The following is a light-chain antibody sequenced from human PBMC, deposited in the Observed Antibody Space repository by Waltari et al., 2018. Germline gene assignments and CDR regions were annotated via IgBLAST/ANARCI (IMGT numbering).Light chain of an antibody. CDR2: TGS. Sequence: DIQMTQSPSFVSASVGDRVTITCRASQGISSRLTWYQQKPGKAPKPLLLTGSTLQSGVPTKFSGSGSGTEFTLLINRLQPEDFATYFCLQAYSFPRTFGQGTKLEIK. J-gene: IGKJ2*01. V-gene: IGKV1-12*01. CDR3: LQAYSFPRT. CDR1: QGISSR.